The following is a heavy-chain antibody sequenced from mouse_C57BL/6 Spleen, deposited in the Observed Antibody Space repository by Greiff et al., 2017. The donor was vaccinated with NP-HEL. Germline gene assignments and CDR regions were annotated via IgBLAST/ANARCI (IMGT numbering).Heavy chain of an antibody. Sequence: QVQLQQPGTELVKPGASVTLSCKASGYTFTSYWMHWVKQRPGQGLEWIGNINPSNGGTNYNEKFKSKATLTVDKSSSTAYMQLSSLTSEDSAVYYCARPITTVEYYFDYWGQGTTLTVSS. CDR1: GYTFTSYW. J-gene: IGHJ2*01. CDR3: ARPITTVEYYFDY. CDR2: INPSNGGT. V-gene: IGHV1-53*01. D-gene: IGHD1-1*01.